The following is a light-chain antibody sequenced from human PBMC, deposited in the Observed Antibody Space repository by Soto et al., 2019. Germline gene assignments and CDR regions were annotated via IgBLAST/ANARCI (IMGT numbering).Light chain of an antibody. CDR3: CSFAGTYIWL. CDR2: NVN. J-gene: IGLJ2*01. Sequence: QSALIQPPSVSGSPGQSVTISCTGTSSDVGSYDYVSWYQQHPGTVPKPMIYNVNTRPSGVPDRFSGSKSGNTASMTISGLQAEDEADYYCCSFAGTYIWLFGGGTKLTVL. CDR1: SSDVGSYDY. V-gene: IGLV2-11*01.